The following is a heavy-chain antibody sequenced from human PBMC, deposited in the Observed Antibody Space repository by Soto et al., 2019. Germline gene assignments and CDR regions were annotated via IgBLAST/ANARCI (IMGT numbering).Heavy chain of an antibody. Sequence: SETLSLTCTVSGGSISSYYWSWIRQPPGKGLERIGYIYYSGSTNYNPSLKSRVTISVDTSKNQFSLKLSSVTAADTAVYYCATSFGELSYYFDYWGQGTLVTVSS. J-gene: IGHJ4*02. CDR2: IYYSGST. CDR3: ATSFGELSYYFDY. CDR1: GGSISSYY. D-gene: IGHD3-10*01. V-gene: IGHV4-59*01.